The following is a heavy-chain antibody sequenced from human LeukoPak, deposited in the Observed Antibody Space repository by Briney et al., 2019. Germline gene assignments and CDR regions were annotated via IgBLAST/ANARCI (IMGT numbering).Heavy chain of an antibody. V-gene: IGHV1-69*04. D-gene: IGHD2-2*01. CDR2: IIPIFGIA. CDR1: GGTFSSYA. CDR3: ASLYCSSTSCYRPSGGMDV. J-gene: IGHJ6*02. Sequence: SVKVSCKASGGTFSSYAISWVRQAPGQGLEWMGRIIPIFGIANYAQKFQGRVTITVDKSTSTAYMELSSLRSEDTAVYYCASLYCSSTSCYRPSGGMDVWGQGTTVTVSS.